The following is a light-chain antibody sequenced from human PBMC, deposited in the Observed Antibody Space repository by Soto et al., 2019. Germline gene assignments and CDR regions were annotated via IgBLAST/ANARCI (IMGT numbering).Light chain of an antibody. Sequence: QSVLTQPPSLSGTPGQSVTISCPGSSSNVGSIFVHWYQQIPGTAPKLLIFRNNQRPSGVPDRFSGSKSGTSASLAISGLRSEDEADYYCASWDDSLSIWVFGGGTQLTVL. CDR2: RNN. V-gene: IGLV1-47*01. CDR1: SSNVGSIF. J-gene: IGLJ3*02. CDR3: ASWDDSLSIWV.